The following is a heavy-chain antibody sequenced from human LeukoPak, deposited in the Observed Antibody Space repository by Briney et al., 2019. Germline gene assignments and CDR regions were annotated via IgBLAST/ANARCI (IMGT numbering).Heavy chain of an antibody. CDR1: GGTFSSYA. CDR2: IIPIFGTA. D-gene: IGHD2-15*01. Sequence: ASVKVSCKASGGTFSSYAISWVRQAPGQGLEWMGGIIPIFGTANYAQKFQGRVTITADESTSTAYMELSSLRSEDTAAYYCARAATRSDNWFDPWGQGTLVTVSS. J-gene: IGHJ5*02. V-gene: IGHV1-69*13. CDR3: ARAATRSDNWFDP.